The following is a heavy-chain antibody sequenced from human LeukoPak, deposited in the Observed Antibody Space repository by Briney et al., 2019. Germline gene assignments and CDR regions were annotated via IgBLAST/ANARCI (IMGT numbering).Heavy chain of an antibody. D-gene: IGHD2-15*01. Sequence: GGSMRLSCAASGFTVSSNYMSWVRQAPGKGLEWVSVIYSGGSTFYADSVKGRFTISRDKSKNTLYLQMNSLRAEDTAVYYCARLYCSGGSCYSYYYYYMDVWGKGTTVTVSS. J-gene: IGHJ6*03. V-gene: IGHV3-53*01. CDR1: GFTVSSNY. CDR2: IYSGGST. CDR3: ARLYCSGGSCYSYYYYYMDV.